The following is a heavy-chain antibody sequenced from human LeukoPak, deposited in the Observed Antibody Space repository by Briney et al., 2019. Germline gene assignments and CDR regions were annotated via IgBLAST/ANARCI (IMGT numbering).Heavy chain of an antibody. D-gene: IGHD5-12*01. J-gene: IGHJ4*02. Sequence: ASVKVSCKASGYSFTGYYIHWVRQAPGQGLAWMGWINPYSGDTTYAQKFQGRLTLTRNTSISTAYMEVSRLKSDDTAVYYCARTNGGYEYNWGQGTRVIVSS. CDR3: ARTNGGYEYN. V-gene: IGHV1-2*02. CDR1: GYSFTGYY. CDR2: INPYSGDT.